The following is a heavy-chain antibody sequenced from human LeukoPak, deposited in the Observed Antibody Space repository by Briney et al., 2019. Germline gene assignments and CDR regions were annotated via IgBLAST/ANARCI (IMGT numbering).Heavy chain of an antibody. V-gene: IGHV3-66*01. Sequence: PGGSLRLSCAASGFTVSSNCISWVRQAPGKGLEWVSLIYSGGTTYYADSVKARFSISRDDSKNTVYLQMNSLRAEDTAVYFCARVPYDGGAWGWFDPWGQGTLVTVSS. D-gene: IGHD2-21*01. CDR1: GFTVSSNC. CDR2: IYSGGTT. J-gene: IGHJ5*02. CDR3: ARVPYDGGAWGWFDP.